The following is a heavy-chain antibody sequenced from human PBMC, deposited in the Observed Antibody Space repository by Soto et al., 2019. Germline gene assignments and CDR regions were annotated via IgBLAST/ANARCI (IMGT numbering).Heavy chain of an antibody. V-gene: IGHV4-59*08. CDR1: GGPISSYY. Sequence: SETLSLTCTVSGGPISSYYWSWIRQPPGKGLEWIGYIYYSGSTNYNPSLKSRVTISVDTSKNQFSLKLSSVTAADTAVYYCARLQSAVTMVRGVISESYWFDPWGQGTLVTVSS. CDR2: IYYSGST. J-gene: IGHJ5*02. D-gene: IGHD3-10*01. CDR3: ARLQSAVTMVRGVISESYWFDP.